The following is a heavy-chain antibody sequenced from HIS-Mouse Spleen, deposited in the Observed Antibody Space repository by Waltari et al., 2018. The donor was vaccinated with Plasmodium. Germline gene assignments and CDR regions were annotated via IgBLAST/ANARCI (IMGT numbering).Heavy chain of an antibody. J-gene: IGHJ4*02. CDR1: GFPLGSYA. D-gene: IGHD6-6*01. Sequence: EVQLLESGGGLVQPGGSLRLSCAASGFPLGSYALSWVRQVPGKGLEWVSAISGSGGSTYYADSVKGRFTISRDNSKNTLYLQMNSLRAEDTAVYYCAKVGSSSPYFDYWGQGTLVTVSS. CDR2: ISGSGGST. CDR3: AKVGSSSPYFDY. V-gene: IGHV3-23*01.